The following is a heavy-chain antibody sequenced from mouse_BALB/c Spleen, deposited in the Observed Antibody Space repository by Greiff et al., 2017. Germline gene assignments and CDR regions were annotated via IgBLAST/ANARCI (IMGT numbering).Heavy chain of an antibody. CDR2: IRNKANGYTT. CDR1: GFTFTAYY. D-gene: IGHD2-1*01. J-gene: IGHJ2*01. CDR3: ARDYGNY. Sequence: EVKLVESGGGLVQPGGSLRLSCATSGFTFTAYYMSWVRQPPGKALEWLGFIRNKANGYTTEYSASVKGRFTISRANSQSILYLQMNTLRAEDSATYYCARDYGNYWGQGTTLTVSS. V-gene: IGHV7-3*02.